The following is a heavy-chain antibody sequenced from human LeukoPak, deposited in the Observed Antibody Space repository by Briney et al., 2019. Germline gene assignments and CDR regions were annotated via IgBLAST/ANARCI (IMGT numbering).Heavy chain of an antibody. D-gene: IGHD3-16*01. J-gene: IGHJ5*02. CDR2: MNQDGSGK. CDR3: ARDNDRKDDS. Sequence: GGSLRLSCAASGFTFSSYSMNWVRQAPGKGLEWVANMNQDGSGKYYVDSVKGRFAISRDNAKNSLYLQMNNLRVEDTAVYYCARDNDRKDDSWGQGTLVTVSS. V-gene: IGHV3-7*01. CDR1: GFTFSSYS.